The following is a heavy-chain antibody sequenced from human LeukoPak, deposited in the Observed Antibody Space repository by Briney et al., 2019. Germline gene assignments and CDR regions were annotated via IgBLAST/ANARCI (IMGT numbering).Heavy chain of an antibody. CDR1: GGSISGYH. D-gene: IGHD1-14*01. Sequence: PAETLCLTCNVSGGSISGYHWSWVRQPPGKGLEWVGYIYYSGSSNYNPSLKRQGTMSADTSKNQFSLKLSSVTAADTAVYYCARVTRSYYYYYYMDVWGKGTTVTVSS. V-gene: IGHV4-59*01. CDR3: ARVTRSYYYYYYMDV. CDR2: IYYSGSS. J-gene: IGHJ6*03.